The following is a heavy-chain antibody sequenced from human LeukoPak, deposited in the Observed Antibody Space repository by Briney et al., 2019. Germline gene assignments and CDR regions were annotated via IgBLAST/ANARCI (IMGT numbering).Heavy chain of an antibody. Sequence: PGGSLRLSCAASGFTFSSYSMNWVRQAPGKGLEWVSSISSSSSYIYYADSVKGRFTISRDNAKNSLYLQMNSLRAEDTAVYYCARDSYGGNVGAFDIWGQGTMVTVSS. D-gene: IGHD4-23*01. J-gene: IGHJ3*02. CDR3: ARDSYGGNVGAFDI. CDR2: ISSSSSYI. V-gene: IGHV3-21*01. CDR1: GFTFSSYS.